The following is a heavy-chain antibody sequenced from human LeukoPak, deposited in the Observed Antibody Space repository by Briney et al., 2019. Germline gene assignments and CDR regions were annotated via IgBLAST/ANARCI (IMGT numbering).Heavy chain of an antibody. CDR3: AGVRAAAGIRPTKVNKLREHYFDY. CDR1: GYTFTSYD. Sequence: ASVKVSCKASGYTFTSYDINWVRQATGQGLEWMGWMNPNSGNTGYAQKFQGRVTMTRNTSISTAYMELSSLRSEDTAVYYCAGVRAAAGIRPTKVNKLREHYFDYWGQGTLVTVSS. J-gene: IGHJ4*02. D-gene: IGHD6-13*01. V-gene: IGHV1-8*01. CDR2: MNPNSGNT.